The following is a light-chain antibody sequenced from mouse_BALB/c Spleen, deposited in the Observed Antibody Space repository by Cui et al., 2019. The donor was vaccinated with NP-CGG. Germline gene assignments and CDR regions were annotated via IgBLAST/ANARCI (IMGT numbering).Light chain of an antibody. CDR3: ALWYSNHWV. J-gene: IGLJ1*01. Sequence: QAVLTQESALTTSPGETVTLTCRSSTGAVTISNYANWAQEKPDHLFTGLIGGTNNRAPGVPARFSGSLIGDKAALTITGAQTEDEAIYFCALWYSNHWVFGGGTKLTVL. CDR1: TGAVTISNY. V-gene: IGLV1*01. CDR2: GTN.